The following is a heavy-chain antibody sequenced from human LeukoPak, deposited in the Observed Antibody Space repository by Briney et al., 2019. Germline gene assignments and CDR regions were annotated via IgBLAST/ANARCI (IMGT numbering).Heavy chain of an antibody. V-gene: IGHV3-30*19. J-gene: IGHJ5*02. CDR2: ISYDGSNK. D-gene: IGHD2-2*01. CDR3: ARDRSSTTLTWFDP. CDR1: GFTFSSYG. Sequence: GGSLRLSCAASGFTFSSYGMHWVRQAPGKGLEWVAVISYDGSNKYYADSVKGRFTISRDNSKNTLYLQMNSLRAEDTAVYYCARDRSSTTLTWFDPWGQGTLVTVSS.